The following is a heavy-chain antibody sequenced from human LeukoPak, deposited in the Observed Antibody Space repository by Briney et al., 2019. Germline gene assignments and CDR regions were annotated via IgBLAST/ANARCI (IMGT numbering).Heavy chain of an antibody. CDR2: IYYSGST. CDR3: ARSCSSTSCYTTRFDP. Sequence: SETLSLTCTVSGGSISSGGYYWSWIRQHPGKGLEWIGYIYYSGSTYYNPSLKSRVTISVDTSKNQFSLKLSSVTAADTAVYYCARSCSSTSCYTTRFDPWGQGTLVTASS. J-gene: IGHJ5*02. D-gene: IGHD2-2*02. CDR1: GGSISSGGYY. V-gene: IGHV4-31*03.